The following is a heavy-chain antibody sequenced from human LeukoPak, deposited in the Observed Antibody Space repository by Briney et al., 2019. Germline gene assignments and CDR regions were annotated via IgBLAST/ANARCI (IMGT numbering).Heavy chain of an antibody. CDR3: ARQRLELQRLHWFGP. D-gene: IGHD1-7*01. CDR1: GGSLSGGCF. Sequence: PSETLSLTCTVSGGSLSGGCFWGWIRQPPGKGLEWIGSIPYSGIVYYNPSLRSRVTISVDTSKNQFSLKLSSVTATDTAIYYCARQRLELQRLHWFGPWGQGTLVTVSS. J-gene: IGHJ5*02. V-gene: IGHV4-39*01. CDR2: IPYSGIV.